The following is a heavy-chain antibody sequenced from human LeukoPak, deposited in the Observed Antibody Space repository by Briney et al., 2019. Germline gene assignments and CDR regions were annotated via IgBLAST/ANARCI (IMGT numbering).Heavy chain of an antibody. D-gene: IGHD4-17*01. J-gene: IGHJ4*02. CDR2: IKQDGSEK. CDR3: AKADGDYGKGDY. V-gene: IGHV3-7*03. Sequence: GGSLRLSCAASGFTFSSYWMTWVRQAPGKGLEWVASIKQDGSEKYYVDSVKGRFTISRDNAKNSLYLQMNSLRAEDTAVYYCAKADGDYGKGDYWGQGTLVTVSS. CDR1: GFTFSSYW.